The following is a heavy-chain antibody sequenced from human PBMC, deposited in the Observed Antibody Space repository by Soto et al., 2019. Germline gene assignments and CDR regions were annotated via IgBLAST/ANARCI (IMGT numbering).Heavy chain of an antibody. V-gene: IGHV3-30*04. D-gene: IGHD4-4*01. CDR3: ARRPGPTVCALGY. Sequence: QRVAFTASAFRWTFYNFHWVRQAPAKGLECVAVISEYGGAEYSADAVRGGFLISKDTSNNTVYLQMNSFRPQTTGTCFGARRPGPTVCALGYWGQGPLVIVSS. J-gene: IGHJ4*02. CDR2: ISEYGGAE. CDR1: AFRWTFYN.